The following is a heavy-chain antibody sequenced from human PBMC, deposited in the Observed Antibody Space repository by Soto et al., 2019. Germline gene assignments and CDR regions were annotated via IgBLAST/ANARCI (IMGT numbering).Heavy chain of an antibody. D-gene: IGHD3-16*01. V-gene: IGHV5-51*01. CDR2: IYPGDSDA. CDR3: ATHPWGLIVPRAPPNSFDI. CDR1: GYSFSNFW. Sequence: GESLKISCKGSGYSFSNFWIGWVRQMPGKGLEWMAIIYPGDSDAKYSPSFQGRVTVSADTSITTAYLRWSSLEASDTAMYFCATHPWGLIVPRAPPNSFDIWGQGTMVTVSS. J-gene: IGHJ3*02.